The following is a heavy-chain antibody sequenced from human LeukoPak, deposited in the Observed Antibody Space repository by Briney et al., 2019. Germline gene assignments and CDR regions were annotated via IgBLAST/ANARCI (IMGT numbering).Heavy chain of an antibody. D-gene: IGHD2-2*02. Sequence: GESLKISCKGSGYRFTSYWIGWVRQMPGKGLEWMGLIYPDDSDTRYSTSFQGQVTISADKSISTAYLQWNSLKASDTAMYYCAIGGDSTTSCYRCFDYWGQGTLVTVSS. CDR1: GYRFTSYW. CDR3: AIGGDSTTSCYRCFDY. V-gene: IGHV5-51*01. J-gene: IGHJ4*02. CDR2: IYPDDSDT.